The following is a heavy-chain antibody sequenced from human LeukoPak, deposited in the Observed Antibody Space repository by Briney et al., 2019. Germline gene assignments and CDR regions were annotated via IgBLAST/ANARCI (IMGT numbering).Heavy chain of an antibody. J-gene: IGHJ5*02. Sequence: SETLSLTCAVYGGSFSGYYWSWIRQPPGKGLEWIGEINHSGSTNYNPSLKSRVTISVDTSKNQFSLKLSSVTAADTAVYYCARQTVSGSYPFDPWGQGTLVTVSS. CDR2: INHSGST. V-gene: IGHV4-34*01. D-gene: IGHD1-26*01. CDR1: GGSFSGYY. CDR3: ARQTVSGSYPFDP.